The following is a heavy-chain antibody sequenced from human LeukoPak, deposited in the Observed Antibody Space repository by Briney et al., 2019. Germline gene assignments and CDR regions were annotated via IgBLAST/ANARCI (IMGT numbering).Heavy chain of an antibody. CDR2: IYYSGST. V-gene: IGHV4-39*01. Sequence: SETLSLTCTVSGGSISSNNYYWGWIRQPPGKGLEWIGSIYYSGSTYNNPSLKSRVTISVDTTKNQFSLKLTSVTAADTAVYYCASSPSGYWWNFDCWGQGTLVAVSS. J-gene: IGHJ4*02. CDR1: GGSISSNNYY. D-gene: IGHD3-22*01. CDR3: ASSPSGYWWNFDC.